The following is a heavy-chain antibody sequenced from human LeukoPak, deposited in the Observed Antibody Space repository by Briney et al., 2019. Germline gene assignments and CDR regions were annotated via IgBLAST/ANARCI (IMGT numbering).Heavy chain of an antibody. D-gene: IGHD2-2*01. CDR2: IYPGDSDT. Sequence: GESLKISCKGSGYSFTNSWVGWVRQMPGKGLEWMGIIYPGDSDTRYRPSFEGQVTISADKSISTAYLQLSSLKASDTAMYYCARRRYCSKRSCYGAVDAFDIWGQGTMVTVSS. CDR3: ARRRYCSKRSCYGAVDAFDI. J-gene: IGHJ3*02. CDR1: GYSFTNSW. V-gene: IGHV5-51*01.